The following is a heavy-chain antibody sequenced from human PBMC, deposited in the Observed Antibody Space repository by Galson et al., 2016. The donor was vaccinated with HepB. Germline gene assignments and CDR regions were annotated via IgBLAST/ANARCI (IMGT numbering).Heavy chain of an antibody. Sequence: SLRLSCAASGFTFSSHAMNWVRQAPGKGLEWVSAISGSGSSTYYADSVKGRFTISRDKSSNTLYLQMNTLIAEDTAVYYCAKDRNTVVTYGMDVWGQGTTVTVSS. CDR2: ISGSGSST. CDR3: AKDRNTVVTYGMDV. D-gene: IGHD4-23*01. CDR1: GFTFSSHA. V-gene: IGHV3-23*01. J-gene: IGHJ6*02.